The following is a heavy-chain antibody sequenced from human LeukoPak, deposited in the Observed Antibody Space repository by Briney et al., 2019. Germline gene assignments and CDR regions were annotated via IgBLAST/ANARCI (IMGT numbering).Heavy chain of an antibody. V-gene: IGHV1-18*01. CDR3: ARGRDYYYDSSGYYYGEYFQH. J-gene: IGHJ1*01. CDR2: ISAYNGKT. D-gene: IGHD3-22*01. CDR1: GYTFTSFD. Sequence: GASVKVSCKASGYTFTSFDINWVRQATGEGLEWMGCISAYNGKTNYAQKLQGRVTMTTDTSTRPAYIELGSLRSDDTAVYYCARGRDYYYDSSGYYYGEYFQHWGQGTLVTVSS.